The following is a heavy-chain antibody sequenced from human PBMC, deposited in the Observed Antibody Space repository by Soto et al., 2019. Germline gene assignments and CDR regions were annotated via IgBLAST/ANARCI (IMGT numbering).Heavy chain of an antibody. J-gene: IGHJ4*02. V-gene: IGHV1-2*02. CDR1: GYSFTGYY. Sequence: HEHLVQSGAEVKRPGASLKVSCKASGYSFTGYYMYWVRQAPGQGLEWMGWSNPDSGATNYAQNFQGRVTLTSDTSISTASMDLTSLTSDDTAVYYCARGDYGTGGYPFPYFDYWGQGTLVIVSS. D-gene: IGHD2-8*02. CDR2: SNPDSGAT. CDR3: ARGDYGTGGYPFPYFDY.